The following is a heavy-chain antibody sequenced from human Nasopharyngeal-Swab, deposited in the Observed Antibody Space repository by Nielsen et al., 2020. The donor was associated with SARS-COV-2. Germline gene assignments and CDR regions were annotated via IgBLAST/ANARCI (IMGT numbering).Heavy chain of an antibody. V-gene: IGHV3-33*01. CDR1: GFTFSSYG. Sequence: GEPLKISCAASGFTFSSYGMHWVRQAPGKGLEWVAVIWYDGSNKYYADSVKGRFTISRDNSKNTLYLQMNSLRAEDTAVYYCARGVPAAAFDYWGQGTLVTVSS. CDR3: ARGVPAAAFDY. J-gene: IGHJ4*02. CDR2: IWYDGSNK. D-gene: IGHD2-2*01.